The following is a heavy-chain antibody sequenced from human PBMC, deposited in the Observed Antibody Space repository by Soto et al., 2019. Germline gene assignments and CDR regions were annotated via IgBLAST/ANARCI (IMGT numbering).Heavy chain of an antibody. CDR2: INHSGNT. D-gene: IGHD3-16*01. J-gene: IGHJ5*02. CDR3: AGGRGRVDVGDWFER. V-gene: IGHV4-34*01. CDR1: GGSFSGYY. Sequence: SETLSLTYAVYGGSFSGYYWSWIRQPPGKGLEWIGEINHSGNTNYNPSLKSRVTISVDTSKNQFSLKLSSVTAADTAMYYCAGGRGRVDVGDWFERWGQGNMVIVSS.